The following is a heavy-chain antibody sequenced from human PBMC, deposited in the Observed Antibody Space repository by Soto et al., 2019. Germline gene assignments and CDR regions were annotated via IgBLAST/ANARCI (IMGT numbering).Heavy chain of an antibody. D-gene: IGHD3-10*01. CDR3: ARVMPERPSYGSGSYYNLYYYYGMDV. J-gene: IGHJ6*02. Sequence: QVQLVESGGGVVQPGRSLRLSCAASGFTFSSYGMHWVRQAPGKGLEWVAVIWYDGSNKYYADSVKGRFTISRDNSKNTLYLQMNSLRAEDTAVYDCARVMPERPSYGSGSYYNLYYYYGMDVWGQGTTVTVSS. V-gene: IGHV3-33*01. CDR2: IWYDGSNK. CDR1: GFTFSSYG.